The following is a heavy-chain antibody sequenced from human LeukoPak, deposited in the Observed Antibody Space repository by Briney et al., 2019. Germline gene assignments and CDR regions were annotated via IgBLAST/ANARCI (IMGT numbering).Heavy chain of an antibody. V-gene: IGHV1-69*04. D-gene: IGHD6-13*01. J-gene: IGHJ4*02. Sequence: GASVKLSCKASGGTFSSNAISWVRQAPGQGLELMGRIIPIFGIANYAQKFQGRVTITADKSTSTAYMELSSLRSEDTAVYYCARVGSSWSTAFDYWGQGTLVTVSS. CDR3: ARVGSSWSTAFDY. CDR2: IIPIFGIA. CDR1: GGTFSSNA.